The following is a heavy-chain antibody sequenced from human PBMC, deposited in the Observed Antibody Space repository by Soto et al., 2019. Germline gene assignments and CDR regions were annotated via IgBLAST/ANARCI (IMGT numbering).Heavy chain of an antibody. D-gene: IGHD3-16*01. J-gene: IGHJ3*01. CDR1: GGSISSGGYY. CDR2: IYYSGST. Sequence: PSETLSLTCTVSGGSISSGGYYWSWIRQHPGKGLEWIGYIYYSGSTYYNPSLKSRVTISVDTSKNQFSLRLTSVTAADTAMYFCARADDLNTIRGVMANAFDVWGQGTKVTVSS. V-gene: IGHV4-31*03. CDR3: ARADDLNTIRGVMANAFDV.